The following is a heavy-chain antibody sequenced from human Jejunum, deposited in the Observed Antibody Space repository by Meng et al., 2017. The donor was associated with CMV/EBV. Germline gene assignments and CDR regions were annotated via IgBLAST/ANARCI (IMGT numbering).Heavy chain of an antibody. CDR3: ARQGDNNYYYTMDV. CDR1: AAVISVNYC. CDR2: IFHSGSP. D-gene: IGHD2-15*01. J-gene: IGHJ6*02. V-gene: IGHV4-61*07. Sequence: AAVISVNYCWSWLRQTPGKGLEWIGYIFHSGSPNYNPSLESRVTISVDTSKNQFSLKLSSVTAADTAVYYCARQGDNNYYYTMDVWGQGTTVTVSS.